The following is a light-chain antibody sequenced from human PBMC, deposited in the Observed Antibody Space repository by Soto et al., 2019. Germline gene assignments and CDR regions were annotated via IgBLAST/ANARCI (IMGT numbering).Light chain of an antibody. CDR3: QKYNTYPWT. V-gene: IGKV1-5*03. J-gene: IGKJ1*01. CDR2: KTS. Sequence: DIQMTQSPSTLSASVGDRVTLTCRASESVNRWLAWYQQEPGKVPKLLIYKTSGLNSGVPSRFSGSGSGTEFTITISILQPDDFANYYCQKYNTYPWTFGQGTKVEVK. CDR1: ESVNRW.